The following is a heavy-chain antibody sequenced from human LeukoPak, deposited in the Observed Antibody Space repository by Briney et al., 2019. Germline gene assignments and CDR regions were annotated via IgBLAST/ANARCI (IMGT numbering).Heavy chain of an antibody. Sequence: PGGSLRLSCAASGFTFSDYYMSWIRQAPGKGLEWVSYISSSGSTIYYADSVKGRFTISRDNAKNSLYLQMNSLRAEDTAVYYCAREEQWLVRGKYCFDYWGQGTLVTVSS. CDR3: AREEQWLVRGKYCFDY. J-gene: IGHJ4*02. CDR2: ISSSGSTI. CDR1: GFTFSDYY. D-gene: IGHD6-19*01. V-gene: IGHV3-11*01.